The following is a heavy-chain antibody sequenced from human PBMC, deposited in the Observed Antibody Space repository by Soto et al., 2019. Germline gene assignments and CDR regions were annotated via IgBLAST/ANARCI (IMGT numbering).Heavy chain of an antibody. Sequence: PGGSLRLSCVGSGFTFSSFEMNWVRQTPGKGLEWLSYIGRSGETIYYADSVKGRFTISRDNSKNTLSLQMSSLTADDTAIYYCVREGRGSFDFWGRGTMVTVSS. J-gene: IGHJ3*01. CDR3: VREGRGSFDF. CDR2: IGRSGETI. D-gene: IGHD5-12*01. V-gene: IGHV3-48*03. CDR1: GFTFSSFE.